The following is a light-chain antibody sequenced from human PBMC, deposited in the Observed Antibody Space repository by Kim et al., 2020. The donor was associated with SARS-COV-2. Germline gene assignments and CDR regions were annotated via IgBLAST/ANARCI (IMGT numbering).Light chain of an antibody. CDR2: GAS. CDR1: QRVSSSY. Sequence: GERVTLSCRASQRVSSSYLTWYQQKPGQAPRLLIYGASSRATGIPARFSGSGSGTDFTLTISSLQHEDFAVYYCQQDYNLLTFGGGTKVDIK. J-gene: IGKJ4*01. V-gene: IGKV3D-7*01. CDR3: QQDYNLLT.